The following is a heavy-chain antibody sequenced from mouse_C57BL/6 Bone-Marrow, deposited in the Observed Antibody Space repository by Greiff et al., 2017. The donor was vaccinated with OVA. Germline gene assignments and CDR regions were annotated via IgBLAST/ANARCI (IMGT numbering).Heavy chain of an antibody. Sequence: EVQLQQSGPELVKPGASVKISCKASGYTFTDYYMNWVKQSHGKSLEWIGDLNPNNGGTSYNQKFKGKATLTVDKSSSPAYMELRSLTSEDSAVYYCARGGRAYGYDVQNVDYWGQGTTLTVSS. J-gene: IGHJ2*01. V-gene: IGHV1-26*01. D-gene: IGHD2-2*01. CDR1: GYTFTDYY. CDR2: LNPNNGGT. CDR3: ARGGRAYGYDVQNVDY.